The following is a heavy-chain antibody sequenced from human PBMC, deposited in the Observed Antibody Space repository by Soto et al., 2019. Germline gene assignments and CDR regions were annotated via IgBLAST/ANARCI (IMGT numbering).Heavy chain of an antibody. CDR2: IYYRGST. D-gene: IGHD6-19*01. V-gene: IGHV4-39*01. Sequence: QLQLQESGPGLVKSSETLSLTCTVSGGSISSSSYYWGWIRQPPGKGLEWIGNIYYRGSTYYNPSAQRLVTISVDTAKKQVSLDPGSVTAADTAVYYGARLPVAGTRDWFDPWGQGTLVSVSS. CDR3: ARLPVAGTRDWFDP. J-gene: IGHJ5*02. CDR1: GGSISSSSYY.